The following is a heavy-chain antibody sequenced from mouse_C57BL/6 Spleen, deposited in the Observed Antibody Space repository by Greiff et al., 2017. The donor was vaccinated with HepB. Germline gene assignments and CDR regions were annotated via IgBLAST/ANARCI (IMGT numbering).Heavy chain of an antibody. V-gene: IGHV1-74*01. CDR1: GYTFTSYW. CDR2: IHPSDSDT. D-gene: IGHD2-4*01. J-gene: IGHJ2*01. Sequence: QVQLQQPGAELVKPGASVKVSCKASGYTFTSYWMHWVKQRPGQGLEWIGRIHPSDSDTNYNQKFKGKATLTVDKSSSTAYMQLSSLTSEDSAVYYCAIPYDYDSSPFDYWGQGTTLTVSS. CDR3: AIPYDYDSSPFDY.